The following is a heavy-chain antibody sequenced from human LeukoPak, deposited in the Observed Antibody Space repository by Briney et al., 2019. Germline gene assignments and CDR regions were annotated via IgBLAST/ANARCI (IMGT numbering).Heavy chain of an antibody. D-gene: IGHD2-2*01. CDR3: AREGYCSSSNCFYGMDV. CDR2: IKQDGSDK. V-gene: IGHV3-7*01. Sequence: GGSLRLSCAASGFTFSNYWMSWVRLAPGKGLKWVAQIKQDGSDKYYVDSVKGRFNISRDNAKNSLYLQMNSLRAEDTAVYYCAREGYCSSSNCFYGMDVWGQGTTVTVSS. J-gene: IGHJ6*02. CDR1: GFTFSNYW.